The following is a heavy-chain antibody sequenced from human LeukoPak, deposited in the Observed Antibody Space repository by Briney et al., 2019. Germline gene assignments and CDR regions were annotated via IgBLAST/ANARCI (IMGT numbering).Heavy chain of an antibody. Sequence: SETLSLTCTVSGGSISSYYWSWIRQPPGKGLEWIGYIYYSGSTNYNPSLKSRVTISVDTSKNQFSLKLSSVTAADTAVYYCARDPGSSWIPNAFDIWGQGTMVTVSS. CDR2: IYYSGST. CDR1: GGSISSYY. D-gene: IGHD6-13*01. J-gene: IGHJ3*02. CDR3: ARDPGSSWIPNAFDI. V-gene: IGHV4-59*01.